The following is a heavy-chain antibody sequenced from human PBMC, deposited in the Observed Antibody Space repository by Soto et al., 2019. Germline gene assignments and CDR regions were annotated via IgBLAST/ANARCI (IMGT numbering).Heavy chain of an antibody. Sequence: QVQLQESGPGLVKPSQTLSLTCTVSGGSVSSGGYYWSWIRQHPGKGLEWIGYISYSGSTYYNPALKSRPTISVDTSKTQFSLTLSSVTAADTAVYYCARALPSYYYYGMDVWGQGTTVTVSS. CDR3: ARALPSYYYYGMDV. V-gene: IGHV4-31*03. CDR2: ISYSGST. CDR1: GGSVSSGGYY. J-gene: IGHJ6*02.